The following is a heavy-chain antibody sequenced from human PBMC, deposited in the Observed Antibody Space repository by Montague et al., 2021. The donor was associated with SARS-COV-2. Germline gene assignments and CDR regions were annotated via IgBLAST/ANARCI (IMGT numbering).Heavy chain of an antibody. CDR1: GDPISYFY. D-gene: IGHD6-13*01. CDR3: ARDVVAAPGTFDY. V-gene: IGHV4-4*07. Sequence: SECLSLACTVSGDPISYFYWSWIRQPAGKGLEWIGRVSASGSTNYNPSLNSRVTMSVDTSKKQFSLRLSPVTAADTAVYYCARDVVAAPGTFDYWGQGTLVTVSS. J-gene: IGHJ4*02. CDR2: VSASGST.